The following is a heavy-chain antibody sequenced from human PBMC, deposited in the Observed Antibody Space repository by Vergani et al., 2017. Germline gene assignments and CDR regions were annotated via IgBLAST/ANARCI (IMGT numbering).Heavy chain of an antibody. J-gene: IGHJ5*02. CDR2: IYYRGRT. CDR3: ARHAQPIALAGSILDSNWLDP. Sequence: QIQLQESGPGLVKASETLSLTCGVSRFSVSSGYHWGWIRQPPGKGLEWIGAIYYRGRTDYSPSLKNRVTISMDTSRNQFYLHLRSVTAADTAVYYCARHAQPIALAGSILDSNWLDPWGPGTLVTVSS. D-gene: IGHD6-19*01. V-gene: IGHV4-38-2*01. CDR1: RFSVSSGYH.